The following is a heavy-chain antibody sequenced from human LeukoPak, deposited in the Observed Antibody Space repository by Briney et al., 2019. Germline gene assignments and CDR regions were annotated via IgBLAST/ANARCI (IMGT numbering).Heavy chain of an antibody. D-gene: IGHD5-24*01. CDR1: GLTFSNYW. J-gene: IGHJ4*02. CDR3: ASQRWLQSSFDY. Sequence: GGSLRLSCAVSGLTFSNYWMHWVRQAPGKGLVWVSRINSDGSSTNYADSVEGRFTISRDNAKNTLYLQMNSLRAEDTAVYYCASQRWLQSSFDYWGQGTLVTVSS. CDR2: INSDGSST. V-gene: IGHV3-74*01.